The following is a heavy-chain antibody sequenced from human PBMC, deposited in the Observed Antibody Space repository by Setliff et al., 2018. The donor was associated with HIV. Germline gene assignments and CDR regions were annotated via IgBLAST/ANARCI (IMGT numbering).Heavy chain of an antibody. Sequence: SETLSLTCTVSGDSISRGGYYWSWIRQRPGGGLDWIGYISYSGSTFYNPSLKSRVTISLDTSYNQFSLKVSSVTAADTAVYYCARGESSGWCYYMDVWDKGTTGTSP. CDR3: ARGESSGWCYYMDV. V-gene: IGHV4-31*03. D-gene: IGHD6-19*01. J-gene: IGHJ6*03. CDR2: ISYSGST. CDR1: GDSISRGGYY.